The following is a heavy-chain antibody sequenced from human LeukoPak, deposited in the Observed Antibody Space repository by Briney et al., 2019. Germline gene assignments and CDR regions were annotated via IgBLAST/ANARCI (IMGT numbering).Heavy chain of an antibody. V-gene: IGHV4-39*01. CDR3: ARLYSGSYYFADYFDY. J-gene: IGHJ4*02. Sequence: PSETLSLTCTVSGGSISSSSYYCGWIRQPPGKGLEWIGSIYYSGSTYYNPSLKSRVTISVDTSKNQFSLKLSSVTAADTAVYYCARLYSGSYYFADYFDYWGQGTLVTVSS. CDR1: GGSISSSSYY. CDR2: IYYSGST. D-gene: IGHD1-26*01.